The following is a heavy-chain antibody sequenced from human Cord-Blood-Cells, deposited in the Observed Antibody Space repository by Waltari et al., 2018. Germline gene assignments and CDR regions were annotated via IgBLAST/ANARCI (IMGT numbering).Heavy chain of an antibody. CDR1: GFTFSGSA. CDR3: TRQGSSSSDY. Sequence: EVQLVESGGGLVQPGGSLKLSCAASGFTFSGSAMHWVRQASGKGLEWVGKGLEGGGRNRRKANRYATAYAAAVKGRFTISREDSKNTAYLQMNSLKTEDTAVYYCTRQGSSSSDYWGQGTLVTVSS. CDR2: NRRKANRYAT. J-gene: IGHJ4*02. V-gene: IGHV3-73*02. D-gene: IGHD6-6*01.